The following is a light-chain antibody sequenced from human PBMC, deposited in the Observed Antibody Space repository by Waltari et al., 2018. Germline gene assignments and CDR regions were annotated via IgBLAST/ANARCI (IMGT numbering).Light chain of an antibody. Sequence: DIMMTQSPDSLAVSLGERAIINCKSSQSVLYSANNRNYLAWYQQKPGQPPKLLIFWASTRESGVPDRFSGSGSGTDFTLTISSLQAEDVAVYYCQQYYSPFTFGPGTKVDIK. J-gene: IGKJ3*01. CDR3: QQYYSPFT. V-gene: IGKV4-1*01. CDR2: WAS. CDR1: QSVLYSANNRNY.